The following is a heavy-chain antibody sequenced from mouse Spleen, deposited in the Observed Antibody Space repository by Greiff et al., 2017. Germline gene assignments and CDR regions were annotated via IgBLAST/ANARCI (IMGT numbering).Heavy chain of an antibody. CDR1: GYAFSSYW. CDR3: ARRCYYGSFLTGLDY. J-gene: IGHJ4*01. CDR2: IYPGDGDT. D-gene: IGHD2-1*01. Sequence: QVQLKESGAELVKPGASVKISCKASGYAFSSYWMNWVKQRPGKGLEWIGQIYPGDGDTNYNGKFKGKATLTADKSSSTAYMQLSSLTSEDSAVYYCARRCYYGSFLTGLDYWGRGTSVTVSS. V-gene: IGHV1-80*01.